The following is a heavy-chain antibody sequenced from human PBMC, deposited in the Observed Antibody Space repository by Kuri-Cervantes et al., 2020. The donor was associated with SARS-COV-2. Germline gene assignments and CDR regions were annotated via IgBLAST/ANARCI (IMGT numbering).Heavy chain of an antibody. CDR3: AKVETASLDY. V-gene: IGHV3-30*02. CDR2: VRRDGSNY. CDR1: GFSFSYYG. D-gene: IGHD3-3*01. J-gene: IGHJ4*02. Sequence: GESLKISCAASGFSFSYYGMHWVRQAPGKGLEWVGFVRRDGSNYYYADSVKGRSTISRDNSKNSLYLEMNSLRPEDTAVYYCAKVETASLDYWGQGTLVTVSS.